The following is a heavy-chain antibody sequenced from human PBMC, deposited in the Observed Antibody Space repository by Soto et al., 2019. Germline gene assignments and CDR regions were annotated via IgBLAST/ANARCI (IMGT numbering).Heavy chain of an antibody. D-gene: IGHD4-17*01. CDR1: GFTFSYYY. V-gene: IGHV3-11*01. J-gene: IGHJ4*02. Sequence: PGGSLRLSCAASGFTFSYYYMSWIRQAPGKGLEWVSYISSSSGTIYYADSVKGQFTISRDNAKNSLYLQMNSLRAEDTAVYYCARDQNGNYRFDYWGQGSLVSVSS. CDR2: ISSSSGTI. CDR3: ARDQNGNYRFDY.